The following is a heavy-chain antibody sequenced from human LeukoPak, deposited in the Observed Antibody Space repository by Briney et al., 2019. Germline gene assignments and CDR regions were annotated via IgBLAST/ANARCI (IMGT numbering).Heavy chain of an antibody. CDR3: ARHRGSGSYYNAVDY. D-gene: IGHD3-10*01. J-gene: IGHJ4*02. CDR2: IYTSGST. Sequence: PSETLPLTCTVSGGSNSSYYWSWIRQPPGKGLEWIGYIYTSGSTNYNPSLKSRVTISVDTSKNQFSLKLSSVTAADTAVYYCARHRGSGSYYNAVDYWGQGTLVTVSS. V-gene: IGHV4-4*09. CDR1: GGSNSSYY.